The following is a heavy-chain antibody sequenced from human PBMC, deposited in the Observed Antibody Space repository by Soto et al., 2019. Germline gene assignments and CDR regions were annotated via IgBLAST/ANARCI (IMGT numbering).Heavy chain of an antibody. CDR2: ISGSGGST. Sequence: EVQLLESGGGLVQPGGSLRLSCAASGFTFSSYAMSWVRQAPGKGLEWVSAISGSGGSTYYADSVKGRFTISRDNSKNTLYLQMNSLRAEDTAVYYYAKDHYYGSGSYSFDYWGQGTLVTVSS. CDR1: GFTFSSYA. V-gene: IGHV3-23*01. J-gene: IGHJ4*02. CDR3: AKDHYYGSGSYSFDY. D-gene: IGHD3-10*01.